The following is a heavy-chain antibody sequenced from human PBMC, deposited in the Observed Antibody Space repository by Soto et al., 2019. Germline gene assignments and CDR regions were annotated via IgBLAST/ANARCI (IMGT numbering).Heavy chain of an antibody. CDR2: ISAYNGNT. CDR3: ASPSRRGVYYYMDV. V-gene: IGHV1-18*01. J-gene: IGHJ6*03. Sequence: GASVKVSCKASGYTFTSYGISWVRQAPGQGLEWMGWISAYNGNTNYAQKLQGRVTMTTDTSTSTAYMELRSLRSDDTAVYYCASPSRRGVYYYMDVWGKGTTVTVSS. CDR1: GYTFTSYG.